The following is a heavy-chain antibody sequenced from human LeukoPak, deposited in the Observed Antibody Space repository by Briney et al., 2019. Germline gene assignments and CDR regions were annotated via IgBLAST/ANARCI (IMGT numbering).Heavy chain of an antibody. J-gene: IGHJ4*02. V-gene: IGHV3-74*01. CDR1: TRYFTNYW. CDR3: VLGGSSGWNYFDY. D-gene: IGHD6-19*01. CDR2: IDRDGLRT. Sequence: PGGSLRLSCTASTRYFTNYWMHWVRQVPGKGLAWLSRIDRDGLRTDYADSVRGRFTISRDNSKNTLYLQMNSLRAEDTAVYYCVLGGSSGWNYFDYWGQGTLVTVSS.